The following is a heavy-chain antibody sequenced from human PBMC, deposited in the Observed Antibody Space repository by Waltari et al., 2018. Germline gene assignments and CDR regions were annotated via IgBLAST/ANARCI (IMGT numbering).Heavy chain of an antibody. Sequence: QVQLVQSGAEVKKPGSSVKVSCKASGGTFSSYAISWVRQAPGQGLEWMGGIIPILGIANYAQKFQGRVTITADKSTSTAYMERSSLRSEYTAVYYCARDGEYSGYDLPLVDYYYYMDVWGKGTTVTVSS. D-gene: IGHD5-12*01. CDR1: GGTFSSYA. V-gene: IGHV1-69*10. CDR2: IIPILGIA. J-gene: IGHJ6*03. CDR3: ARDGEYSGYDLPLVDYYYYMDV.